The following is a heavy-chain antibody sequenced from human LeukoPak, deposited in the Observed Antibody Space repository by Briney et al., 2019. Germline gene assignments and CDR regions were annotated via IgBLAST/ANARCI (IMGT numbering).Heavy chain of an antibody. V-gene: IGHV3-9*01. Sequence: PGGSLRLSCAASGFTFDDYAMHWVRQAPGKGLEWVSGTSWNSGSIGYADSVKGRFTISRDNAKNSLYLQMNSLRAEDTALYYCVKDCSGGSCFDYWGQGTLVTVSS. CDR2: TSWNSGSI. CDR1: GFTFDDYA. CDR3: VKDCSGGSCFDY. J-gene: IGHJ4*02. D-gene: IGHD2-15*01.